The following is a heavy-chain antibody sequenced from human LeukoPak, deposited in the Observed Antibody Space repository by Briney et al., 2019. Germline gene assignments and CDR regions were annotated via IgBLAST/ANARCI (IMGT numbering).Heavy chain of an antibody. CDR1: AGSFSGYY. CDR2: INHSGST. D-gene: IGHD6-13*01. V-gene: IGHV4-34*01. Sequence: SETLSLTCADYAGSFSGYYWSWIRQPPEKGLEWIGEINHSGSTNYSPSLKSRVTISVDTSKNQFSLKLSSVTAADTAVYYCARAGSSWWGQGTLVTVSS. CDR3: ARAGSSW. J-gene: IGHJ4*02.